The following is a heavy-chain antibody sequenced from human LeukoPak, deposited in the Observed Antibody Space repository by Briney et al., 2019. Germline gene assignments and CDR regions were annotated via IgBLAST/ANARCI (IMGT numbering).Heavy chain of an antibody. CDR3: AKEGTPQVSTWYDL. CDR1: GVTLSPYG. CDR2: ISYEGGTQ. J-gene: IGHJ5*02. D-gene: IGHD3-10*01. Sequence: GGSLRLSCAASGVTLSPYGVHWVRQAPGKGLEWVAVISYEGGTQHYADSVKGRFIISRDNPRNTLYLQMNILRTEDTAVYYCAKEGTPQVSTWYDLWGQGTQVIVSS. V-gene: IGHV3-30*18.